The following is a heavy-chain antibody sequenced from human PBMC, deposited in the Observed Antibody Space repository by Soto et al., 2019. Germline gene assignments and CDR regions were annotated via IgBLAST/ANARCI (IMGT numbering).Heavy chain of an antibody. J-gene: IGHJ4*02. CDR2: INPNSGGT. D-gene: IGHD5-18*01. CDR1: GYTFTGYY. CDR3: ARGGYSYGYRSYFDY. Sequence: ASVKVSCKASGYTFTGYYMHWVRQAPGQGLEWMGWINPNSGGTNYAQKFQGWGTMTRETSIRKEYMEMSRLRSEDTAVYYCARGGYSYGYRSYFDYWGQGTMVTLSA. V-gene: IGHV1-2*04.